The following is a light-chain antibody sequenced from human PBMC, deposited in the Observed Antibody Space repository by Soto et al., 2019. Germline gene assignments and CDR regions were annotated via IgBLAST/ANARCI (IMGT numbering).Light chain of an antibody. CDR1: RSVSSY. Sequence: LTLSPATLSLSPGESATLSCRATRSVSSYLAWYQQKPGQAPRLLIYEASSRPTDIPARFSGSGSGTDFTLTISSLEPEDFALYYCLQRSNWPCTFGQGTLLDVK. CDR2: EAS. CDR3: LQRSNWPCT. J-gene: IGKJ5*01. V-gene: IGKV3-11*01.